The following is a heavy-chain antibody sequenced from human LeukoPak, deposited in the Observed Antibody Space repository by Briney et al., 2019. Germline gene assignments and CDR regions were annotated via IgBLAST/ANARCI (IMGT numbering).Heavy chain of an antibody. D-gene: IGHD3-22*01. J-gene: IGHJ2*01. Sequence: SETLSLTCTLSGGSISSYYWSCIRQPPGEGLEWIGYIYYSGSTSYNPSLKCRVTMSVDTSKNQVSLKLRSVTAADTAVYYCASDSSGSDSSWYFDLWGRGTLVTVSS. V-gene: IGHV4-59*13. CDR3: ASDSSGSDSSWYFDL. CDR2: IYYSGST. CDR1: GGSISSYY.